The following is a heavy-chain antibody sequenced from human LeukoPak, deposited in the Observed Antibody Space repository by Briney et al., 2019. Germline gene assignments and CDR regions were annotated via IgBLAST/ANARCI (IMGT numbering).Heavy chain of an antibody. CDR2: ISAYNGNT. CDR1: GYTFISYG. CDR3: ARDVTMVRGVIITAPGNDAFDI. J-gene: IGHJ3*02. V-gene: IGHV1-18*01. D-gene: IGHD3-10*01. Sequence: ASVKVSCKASGYTFISYGISWVRQAPGQGLEGVGWISAYNGNTNYAQKLQGRVTMTTDTSTSTAYMELRSLRSDDTAVYYCARDVTMVRGVIITAPGNDAFDIWGQGTMVTVSS.